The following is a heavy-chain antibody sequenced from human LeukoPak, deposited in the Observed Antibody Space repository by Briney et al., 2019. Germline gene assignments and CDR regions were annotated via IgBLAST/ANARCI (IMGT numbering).Heavy chain of an antibody. D-gene: IGHD3-22*01. Sequence: GASVKVSCKASRYTFTSYYMHWVRQAPGQGLEWMGIINPSGGSTSYAQKFQGRVTMTRDMSTSTVYMELSSLRSEDTAVYYCAIDSSGYYLGFLLWGQGTLVTVSS. CDR2: INPSGGST. V-gene: IGHV1-46*01. CDR3: AIDSSGYYLGFLL. CDR1: RYTFTSYY. J-gene: IGHJ4*02.